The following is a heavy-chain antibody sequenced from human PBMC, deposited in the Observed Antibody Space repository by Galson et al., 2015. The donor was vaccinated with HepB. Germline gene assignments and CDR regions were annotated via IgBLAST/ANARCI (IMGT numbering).Heavy chain of an antibody. CDR1: GFTFSSYA. J-gene: IGHJ6*02. Sequence: SLRLSCAASGFTFSSYAMHWVRQAPGKGLEWVAVISYDGSNKYYADSVKGRFTISRDNSKNTLYLQMNSLRAEDTAVYHCARDHYYGSGSYNSGMDVWGQGTTVTVSS. CDR3: ARDHYYGSGSYNSGMDV. V-gene: IGHV3-30-3*01. CDR2: ISYDGSNK. D-gene: IGHD3-10*01.